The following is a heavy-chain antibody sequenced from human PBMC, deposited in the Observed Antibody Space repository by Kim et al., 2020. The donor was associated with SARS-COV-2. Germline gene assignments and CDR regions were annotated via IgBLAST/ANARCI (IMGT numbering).Heavy chain of an antibody. CDR2: INAGNGNT. CDR1: GYTFTSYA. Sequence: ASVKVSCKASGYTFTSYAMHGVRQAPGQRLEWMGWINAGNGNTKYSQKFQGRVTITRDTSASTAYMELSSLRSEDTAVYYCARDLGRITRVRGNWFDPWGKGTLVTLSS. D-gene: IGHD3-10*01. V-gene: IGHV1-3*01. CDR3: ARDLGRITRVRGNWFDP. J-gene: IGHJ5*02.